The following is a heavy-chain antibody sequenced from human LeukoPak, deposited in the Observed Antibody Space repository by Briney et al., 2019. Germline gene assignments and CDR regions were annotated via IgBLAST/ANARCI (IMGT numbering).Heavy chain of an antibody. CDR1: GGSFSSYY. CDR3: ARGITYYYDSSGYYFDY. J-gene: IGHJ4*02. D-gene: IGHD3-22*01. CDR2: IYYSGST. Sequence: PSETLSLTCAVYGGSFSSYYWTWIRQPPGKGLEWIGSIYYSGSTNYNPSLKSRVTMSVDRSKNQFSLKLSSVTAADTAVYYCARGITYYYDSSGYYFDYWGQGTLVTVSS. V-gene: IGHV4-59*01.